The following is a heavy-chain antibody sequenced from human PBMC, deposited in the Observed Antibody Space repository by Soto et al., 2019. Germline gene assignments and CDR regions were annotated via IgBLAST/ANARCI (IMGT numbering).Heavy chain of an antibody. CDR2: ISGSGGST. J-gene: IGHJ4*02. Sequence: GGSLRLSCAASGFTFSSYAMSWVRQAPGKGLEWVSAISGSGGSTYYADSVKGRFTISRDNSKNTLYLQMNSLRAEDTAVYYCAKPPGTTPGSLFDWLSMYYFDYWGQGTLVTVSS. CDR1: GFTFSSYA. D-gene: IGHD3-9*01. CDR3: AKPPGTTPGSLFDWLSMYYFDY. V-gene: IGHV3-23*01.